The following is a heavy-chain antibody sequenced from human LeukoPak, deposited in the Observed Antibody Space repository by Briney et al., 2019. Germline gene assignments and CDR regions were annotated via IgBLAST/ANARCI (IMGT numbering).Heavy chain of an antibody. CDR2: ISYDGSNK. J-gene: IGHJ5*02. Sequence: GRSLRLSCAASGFTFSSYAMHWVRQAPVKVLEWVAVISYDGSNKYYADSVKGRFTISRDNSKNTLYLQMNSLRAEDTAVYYCARDLGSSSYWFDPWGQGTLVTVSS. V-gene: IGHV3-30-3*01. D-gene: IGHD6-6*01. CDR1: GFTFSSYA. CDR3: ARDLGSSSYWFDP.